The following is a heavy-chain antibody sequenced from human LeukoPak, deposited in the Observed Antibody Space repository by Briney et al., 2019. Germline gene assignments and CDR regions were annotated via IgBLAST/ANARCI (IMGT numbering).Heavy chain of an antibody. V-gene: IGHV5-51*01. CDR1: GXSFTSYW. CDR3: ARLRGSGYDRFDY. Sequence: GESLKISCKCSGXSFTSYWIGWVRQMPGKGLERMGIISPGDSKTIYSPSFQGQVTISADKSISTAYLQWSSLKASGTAMYYCARLRGSGYDRFDYWGQGTLVTVSS. D-gene: IGHD5-12*01. CDR2: ISPGDSKT. J-gene: IGHJ4*02.